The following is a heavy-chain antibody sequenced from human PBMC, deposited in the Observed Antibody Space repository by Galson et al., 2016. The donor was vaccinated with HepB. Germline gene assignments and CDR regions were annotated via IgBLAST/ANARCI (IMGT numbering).Heavy chain of an antibody. J-gene: IGHJ6*02. CDR2: INQDGSVQ. CDR3: ARHLRLRDILTGYYPDNFYYNGMDV. CDR1: GFSFSSHW. V-gene: IGHV3-7*01. Sequence: SLRLSCAASGFSFSSHWMTWVRQAPGKGLEWVANINQDGSVQYYVDSVKGRFTISRDNAKNSLYLQMNSLSAEDTAVYYCARHLRLRDILTGYYPDNFYYNGMDVWGQGTTVTVSS. D-gene: IGHD3-9*01.